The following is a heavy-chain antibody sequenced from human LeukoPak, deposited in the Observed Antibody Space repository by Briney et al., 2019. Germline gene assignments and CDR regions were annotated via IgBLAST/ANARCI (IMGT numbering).Heavy chain of an antibody. J-gene: IGHJ4*02. CDR3: ARSDSSGWYGYFDY. CDR2: ISAYNGNT. V-gene: IGHV1-18*01. D-gene: IGHD6-19*01. CDR1: GYTFTSYG. Sequence: ASVKVSCKASGYTFTSYGISWVRQAPGQGLEWMGWISAYNGNTNYAQKLQGRVTMTTDTSTSSAYMELRSLRSDDTAVYYCARSDSSGWYGYFDYWGQGTLVTVSS.